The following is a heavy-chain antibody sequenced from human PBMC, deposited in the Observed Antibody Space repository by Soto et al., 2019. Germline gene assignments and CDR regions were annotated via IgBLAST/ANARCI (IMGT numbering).Heavy chain of an antibody. D-gene: IGHD6-13*01. CDR2: IIPIFGTA. J-gene: IGHJ6*02. CDR1: GGTFSNYA. Sequence: SVKVSCKASGGTFSNYAINWVRQAPGQGLEWMGGIIPIFGTANYAQKFQGRVTITADESTSTAYMELSSLRSEDTAVYYCASGRGQQLAPDYYYGMDVWGQGTTVTVSS. CDR3: ASGRGQQLAPDYYYGMDV. V-gene: IGHV1-69*13.